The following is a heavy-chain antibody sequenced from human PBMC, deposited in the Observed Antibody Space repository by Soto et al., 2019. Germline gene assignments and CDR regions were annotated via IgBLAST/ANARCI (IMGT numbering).Heavy chain of an antibody. Sequence: SLNLACKXSGYTITGHYMHWVRQVSGKGLEYLGWLKSDNGGAYFAPKFQGRVTFTRDTSTTTVYMELSGLRSDDTAVYFCARDICPLGSGRACPTYGLDLWGQGTTVTVSS. CDR3: ARDICPLGSGRACPTYGLDL. D-gene: IGHD3-10*01. V-gene: IGHV1-2*02. CDR2: LKSDNGGA. J-gene: IGHJ6*02. CDR1: GYTITGHY.